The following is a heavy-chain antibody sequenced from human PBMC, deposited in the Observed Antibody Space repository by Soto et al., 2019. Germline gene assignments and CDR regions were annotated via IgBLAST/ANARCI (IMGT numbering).Heavy chain of an antibody. V-gene: IGHV3-33*01. D-gene: IGHD4-17*01. Sequence: QVQLVESGGGVVQPGRSLRLSCAASGFTFSSYGMHWVRQAPGKGLEWVAVIWYDGSNKYYADSVKGRFTISRDNSKNTLYLQMNSLRAEYTAVYYCARPHDYGPFDSWGQGTMVTVSS. CDR1: GFTFSSYG. J-gene: IGHJ3*02. CDR2: IWYDGSNK. CDR3: ARPHDYGPFDS.